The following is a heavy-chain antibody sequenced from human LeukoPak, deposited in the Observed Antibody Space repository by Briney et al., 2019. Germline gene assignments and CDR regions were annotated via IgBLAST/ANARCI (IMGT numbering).Heavy chain of an antibody. J-gene: IGHJ6*03. Sequence: GGSLRLSCAASGFTFSSYAMSWVRQAPGKGLEWVSVVSGSGGSTYYADSVKGRFTVSRDSSKNTLYLQMNSLTVEDTALYYCAKGGRDGYSGNYYYMDVWGKGTTVTVSS. CDR2: VSGSGGST. V-gene: IGHV3-23*01. D-gene: IGHD5-24*01. CDR3: AKGGRDGYSGNYYYMDV. CDR1: GFTFSSYA.